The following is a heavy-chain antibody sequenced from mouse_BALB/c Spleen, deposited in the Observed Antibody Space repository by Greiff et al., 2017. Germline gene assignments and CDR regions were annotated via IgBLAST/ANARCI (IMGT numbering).Heavy chain of an antibody. CDR1: GYTFSSYW. V-gene: IGHV1-9*01. Sequence: QVQLQQSGAELMKPGASVKISCKATGYTFSSYWIEWVKQRPGHGLEWIGEILPGSGSTNYNEKFKGKATFTADTSSNTAYMQLSSLTSEDSAVYYCARSEVYYGYVAYWGQGTLVTVSA. D-gene: IGHD2-2*01. CDR2: ILPGSGST. J-gene: IGHJ3*01. CDR3: ARSEVYYGYVAY.